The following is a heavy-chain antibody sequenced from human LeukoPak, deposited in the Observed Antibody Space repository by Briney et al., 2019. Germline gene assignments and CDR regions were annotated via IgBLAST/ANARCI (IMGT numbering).Heavy chain of an antibody. D-gene: IGHD3-10*01. CDR1: GFTFDDYA. Sequence: PGRSLRLSCAASGFTFDDYAMHWVRQAPGKGLEWVSSINWNSGIIVYADSVKGRFTISRDNAKNSLFLQMNSLQAEDTALYYCAKAVWYGDLRNAFDFWGQGTMVTVSS. J-gene: IGHJ3*01. CDR3: AKAVWYGDLRNAFDF. CDR2: INWNSGII. V-gene: IGHV3-9*01.